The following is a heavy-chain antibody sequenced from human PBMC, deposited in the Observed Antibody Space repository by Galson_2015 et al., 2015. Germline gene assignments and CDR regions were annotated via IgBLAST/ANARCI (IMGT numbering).Heavy chain of an antibody. CDR1: GFTFGDYA. D-gene: IGHD3-22*01. CDR2: IRSKAYGGTT. Sequence: SLRLSCAASGFTFGDYAMSWFRQAPGKGLEWVGFIRSKAYGGTTEYAASVKGRFTISRDDSKSIAYLQMNSLKTEDTAVYYCTRVLDYYDSSGTQNWFDPWGQGTLVTVSS. V-gene: IGHV3-49*03. CDR3: TRVLDYYDSSGTQNWFDP. J-gene: IGHJ5*02.